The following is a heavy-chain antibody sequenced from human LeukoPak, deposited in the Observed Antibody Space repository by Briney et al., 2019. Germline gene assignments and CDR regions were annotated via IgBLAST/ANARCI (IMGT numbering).Heavy chain of an antibody. Sequence: SETLSLTCSVSGDSITGYSWSWLRQTPGKGLEWIGYIYYNGDTHYNPSLNSRLSISVDTPNKQFSLNLRSVTAADTAVYYCVRGPYGASISNWFDPWGQGRLVTVSS. J-gene: IGHJ5*02. V-gene: IGHV4-59*01. D-gene: IGHD4/OR15-4a*01. CDR1: GDSITGYS. CDR2: IYYNGDT. CDR3: VRGPYGASISNWFDP.